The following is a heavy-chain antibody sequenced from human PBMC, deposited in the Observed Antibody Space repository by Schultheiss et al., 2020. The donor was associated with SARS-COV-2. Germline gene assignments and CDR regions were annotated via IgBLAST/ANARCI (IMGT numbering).Heavy chain of an antibody. J-gene: IGHJ6*02. D-gene: IGHD6-13*01. V-gene: IGHV4-61*05. CDR3: ASYRQLGTLGTWRYGMDV. Sequence: SETLSLTCTVSGDSLSGSSYYWGWIRQPPGKGLEWIGYIYYSGSTNYNPSLKSRVTMSREMSKNQVSLKLSSVTAADTAVYYCASYRQLGTLGTWRYGMDVWGHGTTVTVSS. CDR1: GDSLSGSSYY. CDR2: IYYSGST.